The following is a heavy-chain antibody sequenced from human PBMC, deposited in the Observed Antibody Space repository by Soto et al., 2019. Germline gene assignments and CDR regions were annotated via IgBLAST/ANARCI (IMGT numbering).Heavy chain of an antibody. V-gene: IGHV1-46*01. CDR2: INPRGGST. J-gene: IGHJ5*02. Sequence: QVQLVKSRAEVKKPGASVNVSCKASGYTFTSYHMHWVRQAPGQGLEWMGIINPRGGSTTYAQKFQGRVTVTRDTSTSTVYMELSNLRSDDTAIYYCARVALSGGGWLDPWGQGTLVTVSS. D-gene: IGHD1-26*01. CDR1: GYTFTSYH. CDR3: ARVALSGGGWLDP.